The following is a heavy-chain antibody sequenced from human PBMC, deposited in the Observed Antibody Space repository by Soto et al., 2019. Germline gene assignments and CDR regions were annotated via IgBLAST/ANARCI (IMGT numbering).Heavy chain of an antibody. Sequence: TETLYRACTVPGAAISSSSYYWGWIRKPPGKVLECIGSIYYSGSTYYNPSLKSRVTISVDTSKNQFSLKLSSVTAADTAVYYCARQEGVLRFLEWLPASGMDVWGQGTTVT. D-gene: IGHD3-3*01. CDR3: ARQEGVLRFLEWLPASGMDV. CDR1: GAAISSSSYY. V-gene: IGHV4-39*01. J-gene: IGHJ6*02. CDR2: IYYSGST.